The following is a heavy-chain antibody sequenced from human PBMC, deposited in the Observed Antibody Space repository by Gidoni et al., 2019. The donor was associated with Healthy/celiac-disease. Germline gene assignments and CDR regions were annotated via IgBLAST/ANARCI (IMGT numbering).Heavy chain of an antibody. Sequence: EVQLVQSGAEVKKPGESLKISCKGSGYSFTSYWIGWVRQMPGKGLEWMGIIYPGDSDTRYSPSFQGQVTISADKSISTAYLQWSSLKASDTAMYYCARQVSNGDIVVVPAATWFDPWGQGTLVTVSS. D-gene: IGHD2-2*01. CDR3: ARQVSNGDIVVVPAATWFDP. CDR2: IYPGDSDT. V-gene: IGHV5-51*01. J-gene: IGHJ5*02. CDR1: GYSFTSYW.